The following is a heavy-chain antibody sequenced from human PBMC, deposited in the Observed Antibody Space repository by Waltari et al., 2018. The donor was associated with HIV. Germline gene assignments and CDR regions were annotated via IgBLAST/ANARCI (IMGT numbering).Heavy chain of an antibody. CDR2: IYYSGST. CDR3: ARDRITVTRAYYYYGMDV. J-gene: IGHJ6*02. CDR1: GGSISSSSYY. Sequence: QLQLQESGPGLVKPSETLSLPCTVSGGSISSSSYYWGWIRQPPGKGLEWIGSIYYSGSTYYNPSLKSRVTISVDTSKNQFSLKLSSVTAADTAVYYCARDRITVTRAYYYYGMDVWGQGTTVTVSS. V-gene: IGHV4-39*07. D-gene: IGHD4-17*01.